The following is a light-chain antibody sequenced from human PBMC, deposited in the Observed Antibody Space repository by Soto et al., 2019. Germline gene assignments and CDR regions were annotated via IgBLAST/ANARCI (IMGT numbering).Light chain of an antibody. CDR1: QGIRND. CDR3: QQLSRYLLT. CDR2: SAS. J-gene: IGKJ4*01. V-gene: IGKV1-17*01. Sequence: DIPMTKSPSSLSASVGDRVTITCRASQGIRNDLAWYQQKPGKAPDLLIYSASTLQSGVPSRFSGSGSETEFSLTIRALQPEDFATYYCQQLSRYLLTFGGGTKVDI.